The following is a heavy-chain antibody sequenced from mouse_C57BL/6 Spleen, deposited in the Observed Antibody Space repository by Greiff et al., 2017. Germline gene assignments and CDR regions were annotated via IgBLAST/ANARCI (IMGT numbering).Heavy chain of an antibody. CDR3: AREGALLRYFDY. Sequence: QVQLQQSGPELVKPGASVQISCKASGYAFSSSWMNWVKQRPGKGLEWIGRIYPGDGDTNYNGKFKGKATLTADKSSSTAYMQLSSLTSEDSAVYFCAREGALLRYFDYWGQGTTLTVSS. CDR1: GYAFSSSW. V-gene: IGHV1-82*01. D-gene: IGHD1-2*01. CDR2: IYPGDGDT. J-gene: IGHJ2*01.